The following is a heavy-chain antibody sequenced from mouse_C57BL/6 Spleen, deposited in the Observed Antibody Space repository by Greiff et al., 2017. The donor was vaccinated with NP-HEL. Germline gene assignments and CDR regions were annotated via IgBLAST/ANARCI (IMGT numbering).Heavy chain of an antibody. CDR2: INPNNGGT. CDR3: ARREFITDWYFDV. J-gene: IGHJ1*03. V-gene: IGHV1-26*01. Sequence: EVQLQQSGPELVKPGASVKISCKASGYTFTDYYMNWVKQSHGKSLEWIGDINPNNGGTSYNQKFKGKATLTVDKSSSTAYMELRSLTSEDSAVYYCARREFITDWYFDVWGTGTTVTVSS. CDR1: GYTFTDYY. D-gene: IGHD1-1*01.